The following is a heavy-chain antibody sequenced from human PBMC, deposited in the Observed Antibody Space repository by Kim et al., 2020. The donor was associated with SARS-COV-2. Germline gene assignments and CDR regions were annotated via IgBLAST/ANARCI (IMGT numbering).Heavy chain of an antibody. CDR1: GGSFSGYY. CDR2: INHSGST. Sequence: SETLSLTCAVYGGSFSGYYWSWIRQPPGKGLEWIGEINHSGSTNYNPSLKSRVTISVDTSKNQFSLKLSSVTAADTAVYYCARGNRIAAAGTYFQHWGQGTLVTGSS. D-gene: IGHD6-13*01. J-gene: IGHJ1*01. CDR3: ARGNRIAAAGTYFQH. V-gene: IGHV4-34*01.